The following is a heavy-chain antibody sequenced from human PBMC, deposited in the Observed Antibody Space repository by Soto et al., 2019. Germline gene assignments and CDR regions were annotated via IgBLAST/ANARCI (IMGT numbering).Heavy chain of an antibody. Sequence: SETLSLTCTVSGGSISSGDYYWSWIRQPPGKGLEWNGYIYYSGSTYYNPSLKSRVTISVDTSKNQFSLKLSSVTAADTAVYYCARESPFGGYGDSEGNWFDPWGQGTLVTVSS. CDR2: IYYSGST. J-gene: IGHJ5*02. CDR1: GGSISSGDYY. V-gene: IGHV4-30-4*01. D-gene: IGHD4-17*01. CDR3: ARESPFGGYGDSEGNWFDP.